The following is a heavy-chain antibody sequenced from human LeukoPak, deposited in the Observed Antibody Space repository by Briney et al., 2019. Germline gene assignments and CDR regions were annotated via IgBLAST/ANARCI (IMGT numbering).Heavy chain of an antibody. J-gene: IGHJ4*02. CDR2: ITTSDGNT. Sequence: GGSLRLSCAASGFTFSSYTMSWVRQAPGKGLEWVSSITTSDGNTYYADSVKGRSTVSRDNSKNTLFLQMNSVRAEDTAVYYCAKDGGLWVSAHWGDSWGRGTLVTVSS. V-gene: IGHV3-23*01. D-gene: IGHD7-27*01. CDR1: GFTFSSYT. CDR3: AKDGGLWVSAHWGDS.